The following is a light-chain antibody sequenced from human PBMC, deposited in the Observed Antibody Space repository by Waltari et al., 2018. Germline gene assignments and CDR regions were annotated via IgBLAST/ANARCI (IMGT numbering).Light chain of an antibody. J-gene: IGLJ3*02. Sequence: QSALTQPPSVSGSPAQSVTISCTGTSSDVGNYNHVSWYQQSPGTAPKLIIYEVTNRPSGVPDRFSGSKSGNTASLTISGLQAEDESDYYCSSSTSSITWVFGGGTKLTVL. CDR2: EVT. CDR3: SSSTSSITWV. V-gene: IGLV2-18*02. CDR1: SSDVGNYNH.